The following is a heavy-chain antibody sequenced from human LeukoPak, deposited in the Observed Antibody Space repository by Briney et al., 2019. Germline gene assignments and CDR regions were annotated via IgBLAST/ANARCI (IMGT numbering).Heavy chain of an antibody. V-gene: IGHV4-4*07. CDR3: ARDQDWNFDY. CDR2: IYTSGST. Sequence: PSETLSLTCTVSRGTISSYYWSRIRQPAGKGLEWIGRIYTSGSTNYNPSLKSRVTMSVDTSKNQFSLKLSSVTAADTAVYYCARDQDWNFDYWGQGTLVTVSS. D-gene: IGHD3/OR15-3a*01. CDR1: RGTISSYY. J-gene: IGHJ4*02.